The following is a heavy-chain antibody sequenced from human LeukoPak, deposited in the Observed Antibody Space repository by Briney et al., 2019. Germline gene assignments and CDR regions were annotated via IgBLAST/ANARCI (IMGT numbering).Heavy chain of an antibody. D-gene: IGHD5-18*01. CDR2: ISAYNGNT. Sequence: ASVKVSCKASGYTFTSYGISWVRQAPGQGLEWMGWISAYNGNTNYAQKLQGRVTMTRDMSTSTVYMELSSLRSEDTAVYYCARDPAGYSYGYYFDYWGQGTLVTVSS. CDR1: GYTFTSYG. J-gene: IGHJ4*02. V-gene: IGHV1-18*01. CDR3: ARDPAGYSYGYYFDY.